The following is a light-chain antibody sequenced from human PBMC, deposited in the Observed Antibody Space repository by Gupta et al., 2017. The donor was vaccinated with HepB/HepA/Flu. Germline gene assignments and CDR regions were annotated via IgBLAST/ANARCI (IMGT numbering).Light chain of an antibody. CDR3: SSYTTSSTL. Sequence: QSALTQPASVSGSPGQSIPISCTGTTSDVGGYDYVSWYQQHPGKAPKLMIYAVSNRPSGVSNRFSGSKSGNSASLTISGLQAEDEADYYCSSYTTSSTLFGGGTKLTVL. J-gene: IGLJ2*01. CDR2: AVS. V-gene: IGLV2-14*03. CDR1: TSDVGGYDY.